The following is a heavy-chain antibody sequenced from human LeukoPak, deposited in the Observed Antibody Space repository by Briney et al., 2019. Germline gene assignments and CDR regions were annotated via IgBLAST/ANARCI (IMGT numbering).Heavy chain of an antibody. J-gene: IGHJ4*02. CDR2: FTSGGTT. V-gene: IGHV3-23*01. CDR3: ARGGGTAVTGTVIDF. D-gene: IGHD1-1*01. Sequence: GGSLRLSCAASGFTFSSYAMSWVRQAPGKGLEWVSVFTSGGTTYYTDSVKGRFTISRDNSKNMLYLQMNSLRVEDTAVYYCARGGGTAVTGTVIDFWGQGTLVTVSS. CDR1: GFTFSSYA.